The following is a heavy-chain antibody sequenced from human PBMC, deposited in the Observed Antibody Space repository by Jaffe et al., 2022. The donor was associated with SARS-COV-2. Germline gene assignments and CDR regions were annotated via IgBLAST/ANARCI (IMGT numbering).Heavy chain of an antibody. CDR2: ISSNGAST. D-gene: IGHD4-17*01. CDR1: GFTFSSYV. CDR3: ARGNDYGGNAPLDH. Sequence: EVQLVESGEGLVQPGGSLTLSCAASGFTFSSYVMHWVRQAPGKGLEYVSAISSNGASTYYVESVKGRFTVSRDNSKNTLYLQMGSLRVEDMAVYYCARGNDYGGNAPLDHWGQGTLITVSS. V-gene: IGHV3-64*02. J-gene: IGHJ4*02.